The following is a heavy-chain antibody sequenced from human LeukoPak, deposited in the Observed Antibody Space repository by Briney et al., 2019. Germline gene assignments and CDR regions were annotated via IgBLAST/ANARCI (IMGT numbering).Heavy chain of an antibody. CDR3: AKSSGFGXAXYYFDY. Sequence: PGGSLRLSCAASGFTFSSYWMSWVRQAPGKGLEWVANIKQDGSEEYYGDSVKGRFTISRDNAKNTLYLQMNSLRAEDTAVYYCAKSSGFGXAXYYFDYWGQGTLVTVSS. J-gene: IGHJ4*02. V-gene: IGHV3-7*03. CDR1: GFTFSSYW. D-gene: IGHD3-16*01. CDR2: IKQDGSEE.